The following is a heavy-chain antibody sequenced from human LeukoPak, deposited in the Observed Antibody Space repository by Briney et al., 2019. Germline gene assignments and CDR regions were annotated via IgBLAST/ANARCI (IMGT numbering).Heavy chain of an antibody. CDR3: ARDRVGYLDAFDI. Sequence: ASVKVSCKASGGTFSSYAISWVRQAPGQGLEWMGWISAYNGNTNYAQKLQGRVTMTTDTSTSTAYMELRSLRSDDTAVYYCARDRVGYLDAFDIWGQGTMVTVSS. CDR1: GGTFSSYA. CDR2: ISAYNGNT. J-gene: IGHJ3*02. D-gene: IGHD5-24*01. V-gene: IGHV1-18*01.